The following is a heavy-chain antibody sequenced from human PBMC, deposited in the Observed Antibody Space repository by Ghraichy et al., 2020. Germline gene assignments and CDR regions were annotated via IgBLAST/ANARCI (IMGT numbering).Heavy chain of an antibody. J-gene: IGHJ4*02. CDR2: INHSGST. D-gene: IGHD2-8*01. V-gene: IGHV4-34*01. CDR1: GGSFSGYY. Sequence: SETLSLTCAVYGGSFSGYYWSWIRQPPGKGLEWIGEINHSGSTNYNPSLKSRVTISVDTSKNQFSLKLSSVTAADTAVYYCARGQGVYYFDYWGQGTLVTVSS. CDR3: ARGQGVYYFDY.